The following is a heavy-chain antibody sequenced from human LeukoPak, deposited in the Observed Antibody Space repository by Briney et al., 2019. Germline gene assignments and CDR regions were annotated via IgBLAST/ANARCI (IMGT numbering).Heavy chain of an antibody. CDR1: GYTLTELS. V-gene: IGHV1-24*01. CDR3: ATGLVVVTAAQFDY. J-gene: IGHJ4*02. D-gene: IGHD2-21*02. Sequence: ASVKVSCKVSGYTLTELSMHWVRQAPGKGLEWMGGFDPEDGETIYAQKFQGRVTMTEDTSTDTAYMELSSLRSEDTAVYYCATGLVVVTAAQFDYWGQGTLVTVSS. CDR2: FDPEDGET.